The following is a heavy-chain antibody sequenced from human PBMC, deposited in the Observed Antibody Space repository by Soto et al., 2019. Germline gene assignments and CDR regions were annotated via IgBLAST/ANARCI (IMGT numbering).Heavy chain of an antibody. V-gene: IGHV5-10-1*01. CDR1: GYSFTSYW. CDR3: ARHVAFVFGVVIDYYYYYGMDV. J-gene: IGHJ6*02. Sequence: GESLKISCKGSGYSFTSYWISWVRQMPGKGLEWMGRIDPSDSYTNYSPSFQGHVTISADKSISTAYLQWSSLKASDTAMYYCARHVAFVFGVVIDYYYYYGMDVGGQGTTVTVS. CDR2: IDPSDSYT. D-gene: IGHD3-3*01.